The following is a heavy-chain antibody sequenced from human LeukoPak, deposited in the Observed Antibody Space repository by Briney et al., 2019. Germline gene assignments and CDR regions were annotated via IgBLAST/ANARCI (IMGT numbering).Heavy chain of an antibody. D-gene: IGHD6-19*01. CDR2: IWYDGSNK. Sequence: GGSLRLSCAASGFTFSSYGMHWVRQAPGKGLEWVAVIWYDGSNKYYADSVKGRFTISRGNSKNTLYLQMNSLRAEDTAVYYCARDRVRYSSGWSAFDIWGQGTMVTVSS. CDR1: GFTFSSYG. J-gene: IGHJ3*02. V-gene: IGHV3-33*01. CDR3: ARDRVRYSSGWSAFDI.